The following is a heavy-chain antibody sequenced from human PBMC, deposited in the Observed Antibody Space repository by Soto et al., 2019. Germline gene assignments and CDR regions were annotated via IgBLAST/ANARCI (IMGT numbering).Heavy chain of an antibody. CDR1: GFTLSSRW. D-gene: IGHD3-10*01. CDR2: VNTDGTTT. CDR3: ASDQDTYGLAVFYS. Sequence: EVQLVESGGGLVQPGGSLRLSCVVSGFTLSSRWMHWVRQSPGKGLVWVARVNTDGTTTTYADSVKGRFTISRDNAKNTLYLHMSSLRPEDTAMYYCASDQDTYGLAVFYSWGQGSLVTVSS. J-gene: IGHJ4*02. V-gene: IGHV3-74*01.